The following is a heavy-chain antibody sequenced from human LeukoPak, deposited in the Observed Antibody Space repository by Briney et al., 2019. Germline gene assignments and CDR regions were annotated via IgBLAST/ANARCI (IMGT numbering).Heavy chain of an antibody. CDR2: IYYSGST. CDR1: GGSISSSSYY. V-gene: IGHV4-39*07. Sequence: TSETLSLTCTVSGGSISSSSYYWGWIRQPPGKGLGWIGSIYYSGSTYYNPSLKSRVTISVDTSKNQFSLKLSSVTAADTAVYYCASGGYCSSTSCYRDAFDIWGQGAMVTVSS. D-gene: IGHD2-2*01. CDR3: ASGGYCSSTSCYRDAFDI. J-gene: IGHJ3*02.